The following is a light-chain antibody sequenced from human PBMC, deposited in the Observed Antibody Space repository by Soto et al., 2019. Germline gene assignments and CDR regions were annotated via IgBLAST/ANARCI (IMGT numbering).Light chain of an antibody. J-gene: IGLJ1*01. CDR3: SSYTSATTYD. CDR2: DVS. Sequence: QSVLTQPASVSGSPGQSITISCTGTSSDVGAYNYDSWYQQHHPGEAPKLIIYDVSHRPSGVSNRFSGSKSGNTASLTISGLQTEDEADYYCSSYTSATTYDFGTGTKVTVL. CDR1: SSDVGAYNY. V-gene: IGLV2-14*03.